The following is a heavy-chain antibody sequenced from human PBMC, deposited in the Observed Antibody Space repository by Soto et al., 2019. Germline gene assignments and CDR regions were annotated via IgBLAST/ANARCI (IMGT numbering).Heavy chain of an antibody. V-gene: IGHV4-38-2*02. Sequence: SETLSLTCRVSGSSITNSFYWGWIRQSPEKGLEWIGSISHTGRTSYNPSLKSRVSISVDTSKNQFSLTLTSVTAADTAVYYCARHAAYDSVWGKSDGSDYWGQGTLVTVSS. J-gene: IGHJ4*02. CDR2: ISHTGRT. CDR1: GSSITNSFY. D-gene: IGHD3-16*01. CDR3: ARHAAYDSVWGKSDGSDY.